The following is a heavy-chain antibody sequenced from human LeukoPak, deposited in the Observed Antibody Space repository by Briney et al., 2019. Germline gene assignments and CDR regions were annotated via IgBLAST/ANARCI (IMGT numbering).Heavy chain of an antibody. CDR3: ARGGRDYGDYVITSNWFDP. J-gene: IGHJ5*02. CDR2: ISAYNGNT. V-gene: IGHV1-18*01. CDR1: GYTFTSYG. Sequence: ASVKVSCKASGYTFTSYGISWVRQAPGQGLEWMGWISAYNGNTNYAQKLQGRVTMTTDTSTSTAYMELRSLRSDDTAVYYCARGGRDYGDYVITSNWFDPWGQGTLVTVSS. D-gene: IGHD4-17*01.